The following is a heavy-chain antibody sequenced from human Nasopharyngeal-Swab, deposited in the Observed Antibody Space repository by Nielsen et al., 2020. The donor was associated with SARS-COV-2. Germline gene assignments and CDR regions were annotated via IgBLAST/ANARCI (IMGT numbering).Heavy chain of an antibody. CDR3: ARGATIFGVVAYGMDV. J-gene: IGHJ6*02. Sequence: SETLSLTCTVSDGSISSYYWSWIRQPPGKGLEWIGYISNSGSTYYNPSLKSRVTISVDTSKNQFSLKLSSVTAADTAVYYCARGATIFGVVAYGMDVWGQGTTVTVSS. CDR1: DGSISSYY. V-gene: IGHV4-59*12. D-gene: IGHD3-3*01. CDR2: ISNSGST.